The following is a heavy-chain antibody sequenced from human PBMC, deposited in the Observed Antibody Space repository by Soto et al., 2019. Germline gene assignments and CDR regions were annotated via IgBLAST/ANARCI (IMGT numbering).Heavy chain of an antibody. J-gene: IGHJ6*02. CDR1: GGSISSYY. CDR3: ARVYYDFWSGKYYYYGMDV. D-gene: IGHD3-3*01. CDR2: IYYSGST. V-gene: IGHV4-59*01. Sequence: QVQLQESGPGLVKPSETLSLTCTVSGGSISSYYWSWIRRPPGKGLEWIGYIYYSGSTNYNPSLKSRVTISVDTSKNQFSLKLSSVTAADTAVYYCARVYYDFWSGKYYYYGMDVWGQGTTVTVSS.